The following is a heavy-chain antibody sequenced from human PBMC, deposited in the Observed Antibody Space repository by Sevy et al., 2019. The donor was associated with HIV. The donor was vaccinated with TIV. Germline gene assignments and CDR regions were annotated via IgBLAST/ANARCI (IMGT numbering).Heavy chain of an antibody. D-gene: IGHD3-10*01. CDR3: ARGPPDGSYDYFDS. V-gene: IGHV3-21*06. Sequence: GGSLRLSCAASGFTFSTYNMSWVRQAPGKGLEWVSSISGLSNYIYYADSMKGRFTISRDNAKNTLNLQMNSLRGGDTAVYFCARGPPDGSYDYFDSWGQGILVTVSS. CDR1: GFTFSTYN. CDR2: ISGLSNYI. J-gene: IGHJ4*02.